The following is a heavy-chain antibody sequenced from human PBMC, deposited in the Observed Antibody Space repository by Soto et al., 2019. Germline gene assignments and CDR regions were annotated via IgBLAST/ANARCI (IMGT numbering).Heavy chain of an antibody. J-gene: IGHJ4*02. D-gene: IGHD6-19*01. CDR2: IYHSGRT. Sequence: QVQLQESGPGLMKPSGTLSLTCAVSGGSIRTNWWSWVRQPPGKGLEWIGEIYHSGRTNYNPSLENRVTMSVDKYQNHLYLILNAVTAADTAVYYCARHIAVSGTRGFDFGGQGTLVTVSS. V-gene: IGHV4-4*02. CDR1: GGSIRTNW. CDR3: ARHIAVSGTRGFDF.